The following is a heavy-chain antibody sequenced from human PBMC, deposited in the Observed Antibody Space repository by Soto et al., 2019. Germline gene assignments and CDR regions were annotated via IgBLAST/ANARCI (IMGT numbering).Heavy chain of an antibody. J-gene: IGHJ2*01. CDR2: INAGNGNT. V-gene: IGHV1-3*01. Sequence: QVQLVQSGAEVKKPGASVKVSCKASGYTFTSYAMHWVRQAPGQRLEWMGWINAGNGNTKYSQKFQGRVTITRDTSASTAYMQLSSLRSEDTAVYYCARVPGYSIGDLWGRGTLVTVSS. CDR3: ARVPGYSIGDL. D-gene: IGHD2-21*01. CDR1: GYTFTSYA.